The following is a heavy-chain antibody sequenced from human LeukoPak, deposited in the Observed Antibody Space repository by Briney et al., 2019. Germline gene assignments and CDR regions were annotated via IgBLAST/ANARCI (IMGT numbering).Heavy chain of an antibody. D-gene: IGHD5-12*01. J-gene: IGHJ4*02. CDR1: GYTFTSYD. V-gene: IGHV1-8*01. Sequence: GASVKVSCKASGYTFTSYDINWVRQATGQGLEWMGWMNPNSGNKGYAQKFQGRVTMTRNTSISTAYMELSSLRSEDTAVYYCARAANGYSGYALDYWGQGTLVTVSS. CDR2: MNPNSGNK. CDR3: ARAANGYSGYALDY.